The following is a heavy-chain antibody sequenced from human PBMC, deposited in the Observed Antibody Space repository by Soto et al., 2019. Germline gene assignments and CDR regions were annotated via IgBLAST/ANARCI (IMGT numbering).Heavy chain of an antibody. V-gene: IGHV4-39*01. J-gene: IGHJ4*02. Sequence: SETLSLTCTVSGGSISSSSYYWGWIRQPPGKGLEWIGSIYYSGSTYYNPSLKSRVTISVDTSRNQFSLNLSSVTAADTAVYFCAELGGFYEAFDNWAQGTLVPVSS. CDR1: GGSISSSSYY. CDR3: AELGGFYEAFDN. CDR2: IYYSGST. D-gene: IGHD3-22*01.